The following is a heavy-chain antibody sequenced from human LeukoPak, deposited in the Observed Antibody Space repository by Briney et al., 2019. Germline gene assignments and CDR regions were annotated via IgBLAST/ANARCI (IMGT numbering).Heavy chain of an antibody. CDR1: GFTFSSYS. CDR2: ISSSSSYI. J-gene: IGHJ5*02. Sequence: GGSLRLSCAASGFTFSSYSMNWVRQAPGKGLEWVSSISSSSSYIYYADSVKGRFTISRDNAKNSLYLQMNSLRAEDTAVYYCARGGSGSYSVSWFDPWGQGTLVTVSS. CDR3: ARGGSGSYSVSWFDP. V-gene: IGHV3-21*01. D-gene: IGHD1-26*01.